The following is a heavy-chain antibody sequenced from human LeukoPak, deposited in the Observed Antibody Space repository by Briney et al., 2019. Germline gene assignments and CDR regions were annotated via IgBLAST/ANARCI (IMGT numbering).Heavy chain of an antibody. CDR2: IKKKTEGGTT. V-gene: IGHV3-15*01. CDR1: GFTFRNAW. D-gene: IGHD1-26*01. J-gene: IGHJ4*02. Sequence: GGSLRLSCAASGFTFRNAWMSWVRQAPGKGLEWVGRIKKKTEGGTTDYAAPVKGRFTISRDDSKNTLYLQMNSLKTEDTAVYYCAKSYSGSYYFGQGTLVTVSS. CDR3: AKSYSGSYY.